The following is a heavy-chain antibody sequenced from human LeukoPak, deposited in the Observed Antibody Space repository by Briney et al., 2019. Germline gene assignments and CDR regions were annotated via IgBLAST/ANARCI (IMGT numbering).Heavy chain of an antibody. CDR2: IIPIFGTA. V-gene: IGHV1-69*13. D-gene: IGHD1-26*01. CDR1: GYTFTTYP. Sequence: GASVKVSCKASGYTFTTYPINWVRQAPGQGLEWMGGIIPIFGTANYAQKFQGRVTITADESTSTAYMELSSLRSEDTAVYYCARVPFGRSYYYFDYWGQGTLVTVSS. J-gene: IGHJ4*02. CDR3: ARVPFGRSYYYFDY.